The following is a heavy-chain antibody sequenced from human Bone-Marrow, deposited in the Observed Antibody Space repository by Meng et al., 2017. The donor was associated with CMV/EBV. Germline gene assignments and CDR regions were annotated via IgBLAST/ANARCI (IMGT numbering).Heavy chain of an antibody. CDR1: GYTLTELS. Sequence: ASVKVSCKVSGYTLTELSMHWVRQAPGKGLEWMGGFDPEDGETIYAQKFQGRVTMTEDTSTDTAYMELSSLRSEDTAVYYCATVSRAGGAVHGMDVRGQGTTVTVSS. D-gene: IGHD3-16*01. J-gene: IGHJ6*02. CDR3: ATVSRAGGAVHGMDV. CDR2: FDPEDGET. V-gene: IGHV1-24*01.